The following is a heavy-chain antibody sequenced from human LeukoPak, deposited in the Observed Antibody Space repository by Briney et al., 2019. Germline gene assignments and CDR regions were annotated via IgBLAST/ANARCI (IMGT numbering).Heavy chain of an antibody. CDR2: IYSGGTI. D-gene: IGHD3-10*01. CDR1: GFTVSSNY. Sequence: GGSLRLSCAASGFTVSSNYMSWVRQAPGKGLEWVSIIYSGGTIYYADSVKGRFTISRDNSKNTLYLQMNSLRAEDTAVYYCARGAQGYYGSGSPLGFDPWGQGTLVTVSS. V-gene: IGHV3-53*01. J-gene: IGHJ5*02. CDR3: ARGAQGYYGSGSPLGFDP.